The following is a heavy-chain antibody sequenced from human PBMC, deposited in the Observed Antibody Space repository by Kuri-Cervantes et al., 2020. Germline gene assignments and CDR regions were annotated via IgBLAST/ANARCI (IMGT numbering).Heavy chain of an antibody. CDR3: ARYYYDSSGYYRFDY. Sequence: SETLSLTCTVSGGSISSSSYYWGWIRQPPGKGLEWIGSIYYSGSTYYNPSLKSRVTIPVDTSKNQFSLKLSSVTAADTAVYYCARYYYDSSGYYRFDYWGQGTLVTVSS. J-gene: IGHJ4*02. D-gene: IGHD3-22*01. CDR1: GGSISSSSYY. V-gene: IGHV4-39*07. CDR2: IYYSGST.